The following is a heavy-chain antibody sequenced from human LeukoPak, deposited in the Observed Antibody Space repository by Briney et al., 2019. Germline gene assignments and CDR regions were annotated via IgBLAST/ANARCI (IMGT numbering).Heavy chain of an antibody. Sequence: HVASVKVSCKASGYTFTSYGISWVRQAPGQGLEWMGWISAYNGNTNYAQKLQGRVTMTTDTSTSTAYMELRSLRSDDTAVYYCARESGLWFGESGYYYYYMDVWGKGTTVTISS. J-gene: IGHJ6*03. CDR3: ARESGLWFGESGYYYYYMDV. V-gene: IGHV1-18*01. D-gene: IGHD3-10*01. CDR2: ISAYNGNT. CDR1: GYTFTSYG.